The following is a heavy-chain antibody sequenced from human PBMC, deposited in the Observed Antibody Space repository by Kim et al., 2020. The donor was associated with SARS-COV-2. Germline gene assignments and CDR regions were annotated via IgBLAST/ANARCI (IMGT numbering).Heavy chain of an antibody. J-gene: IGHJ6*02. CDR2: ISSSSSYI. Sequence: GGSLRLSCAASGFTFSSYSMNWVRQAPGKGLEWVSSISSSSSYIYYADSVKGRFTISRDNAKNSLYLQMNSLRAEDTAVYYCARDPNYYSLVSYYIPRFIATYSTTVAVSGQGATLTLSS. D-gene: IGHD3-10*01. CDR1: GFTFSSYS. CDR3: ARDPNYYSLVSYYIPRFIATYSTTVAV. V-gene: IGHV3-21*01.